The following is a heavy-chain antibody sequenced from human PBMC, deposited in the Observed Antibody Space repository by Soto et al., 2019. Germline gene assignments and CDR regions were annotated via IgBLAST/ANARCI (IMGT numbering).Heavy chain of an antibody. CDR3: ARSDGYHFNWLDS. V-gene: IGHV1-8*01. CDR2: MNPNSNNT. D-gene: IGHD2-21*01. CDR1: GYTFASYD. Sequence: QVQLVQSGAEVKTPGASVKVSCKASGYTFASYDINWVRQAPGQGLEWMGWMNPNSNNTGYAQKLQGRLTMTRDIALSIAHMELSSLRNEDTAVHYCARSDGYHFNWLDSWGQGTLVTVSA. J-gene: IGHJ5*01.